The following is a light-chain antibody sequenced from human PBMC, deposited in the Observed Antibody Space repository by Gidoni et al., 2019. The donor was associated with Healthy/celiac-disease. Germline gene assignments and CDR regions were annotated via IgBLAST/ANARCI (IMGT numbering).Light chain of an antibody. Sequence: DLQMTQSPSSLSASVGDRVTITCQASQDISNYLNWYQQKPGKAPKLLIYDASNLETGVPSRFSGSGSWTDFTFTISSLQPEDIATYYCQQYDNLPTFGGGTKVEI. CDR3: QQYDNLPT. J-gene: IGKJ4*01. V-gene: IGKV1-33*01. CDR2: DAS. CDR1: QDISNY.